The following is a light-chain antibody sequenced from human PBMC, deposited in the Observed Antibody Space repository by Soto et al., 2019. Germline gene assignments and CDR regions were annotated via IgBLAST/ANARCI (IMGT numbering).Light chain of an antibody. CDR2: DAS. CDR1: QSVGSS. CDR3: QQRDNWPPYT. Sequence: EIVLTQSPATLSLSPGERATLSCRASQSVGSSLAWYQQKPGQAPRRLIYDASNRATGIPARFSGSGSGTDFTLTISSLEPEDSAVYYCQQRDNWPPYTFGQGTKLEI. J-gene: IGKJ2*01. V-gene: IGKV3-11*01.